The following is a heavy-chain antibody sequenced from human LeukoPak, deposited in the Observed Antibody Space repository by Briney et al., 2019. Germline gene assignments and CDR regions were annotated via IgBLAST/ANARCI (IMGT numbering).Heavy chain of an antibody. D-gene: IGHD1-26*01. CDR2: IYYSGST. CDR3: ARVSSGSPGAFDI. CDR1: GGSVSSGSYY. Sequence: KPSETLSLTCTVSGGSVSSGSYYWSWIRQPPGKGLEWIGYIYYSGSTNYNPSLKSRVTISVDTSKNQFSLKLSSVTAADTAVYYCARVSSGSPGAFDIWGQGTMVTVSS. V-gene: IGHV4-61*01. J-gene: IGHJ3*02.